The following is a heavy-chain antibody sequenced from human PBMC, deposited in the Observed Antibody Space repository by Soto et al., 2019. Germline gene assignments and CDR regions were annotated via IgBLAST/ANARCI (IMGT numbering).Heavy chain of an antibody. V-gene: IGHV4-59*01. J-gene: IGHJ4*02. CDR3: ARVPAGHYDTSNYPFHYFDY. Sequence: LPETLSLTCTVSGGSISSYYWSWIRQPPGKGLEYIGYIYYSGSTNYNPSLKSRVTISVDTSKNQFSLKLRSVTAADTAVYYCARVPAGHYDTSNYPFHYFDYWGQGTLVTVSS. CDR1: GGSISSYY. D-gene: IGHD3-22*01. CDR2: IYYSGST.